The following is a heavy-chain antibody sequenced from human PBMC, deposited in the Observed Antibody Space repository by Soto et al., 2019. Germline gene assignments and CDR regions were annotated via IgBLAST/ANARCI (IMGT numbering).Heavy chain of an antibody. V-gene: IGHV1-69*13. CDR1: GGTFSRYA. CDR2: IIPIFGTA. Sequence: SVKVSCKASGGTFSRYAISWVRQAPGQGLEWMGGIIPIFGTANYAQKFQGRITITADESTSTAYMELSSLRSEDTAVYYCARSGYCSSTSCLKLSYYYYGMDVWGQGTTVTVSS. D-gene: IGHD2-2*01. J-gene: IGHJ6*02. CDR3: ARSGYCSSTSCLKLSYYYYGMDV.